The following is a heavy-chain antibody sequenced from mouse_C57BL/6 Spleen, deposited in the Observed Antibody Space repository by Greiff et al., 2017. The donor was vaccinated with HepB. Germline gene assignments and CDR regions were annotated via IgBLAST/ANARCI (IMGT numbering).Heavy chain of an antibody. V-gene: IGHV1-80*01. CDR1: GYAFSSYW. J-gene: IGHJ3*01. D-gene: IGHD2-1*01. CDR3: AREGNLAWFAY. Sequence: QVQLKQSGAELVKPGASVKISCKASGYAFSSYWMNWVKQRPGKGLEWIGQIYPGDGDTNYNGKFKGNATLTADKSSSTAYMQLSSLTSEDSAVYFCAREGNLAWFAYWGQGTLVTVSA. CDR2: IYPGDGDT.